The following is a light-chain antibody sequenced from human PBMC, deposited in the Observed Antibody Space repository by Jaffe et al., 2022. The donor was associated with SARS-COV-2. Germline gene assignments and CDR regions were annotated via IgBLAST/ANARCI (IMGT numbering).Light chain of an antibody. Sequence: QVVLTQSPSASASLGASVKLTCTLSSGHTSYAIAWHQYQPQKGPRFLMKVNSDGSHYKGGGIPDRFSGSSSGADRYLTISSLQPEDEADYYCQVWGTYTLRLIGGGTKLTV. V-gene: IGLV4-69*01. CDR3: QVWGTYTLRL. CDR1: SGHTSYA. J-gene: IGLJ2*01. CDR2: VNSDGSH.